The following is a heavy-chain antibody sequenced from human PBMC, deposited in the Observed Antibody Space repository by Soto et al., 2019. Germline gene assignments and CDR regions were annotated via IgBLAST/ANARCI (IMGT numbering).Heavy chain of an antibody. Sequence: GGSLRLSCAASGFTFSSYGMHWVRQAPGKGLEWVAVISYDGSNKYYADSVKGRFTISRDNSKNTLYLQMNSLRAEDTAVYYCAKGVFSYSSSPPLDYWGQGTLVTVSS. V-gene: IGHV3-30*18. CDR3: AKGVFSYSSSPPLDY. CDR2: ISYDGSNK. CDR1: GFTFSSYG. D-gene: IGHD6-6*01. J-gene: IGHJ4*02.